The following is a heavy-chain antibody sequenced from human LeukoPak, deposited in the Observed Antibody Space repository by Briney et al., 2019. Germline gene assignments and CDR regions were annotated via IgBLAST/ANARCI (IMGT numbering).Heavy chain of an antibody. CDR1: GVSISSGDYY. J-gene: IGHJ3*02. D-gene: IGHD3-10*01. CDR3: ATGYYYATPGAFDI. Sequence: SETLSLTCTVSGVSISSGDYYWSWLRQPPGKGLEWIGYIYYSGSTYYHPSLKSRVTISVDMSKNQFSLKLSSVTAADTAVYYCATGYYYATPGAFDIWGQGTMVTVSS. V-gene: IGHV4-30-4*01. CDR2: IYYSGST.